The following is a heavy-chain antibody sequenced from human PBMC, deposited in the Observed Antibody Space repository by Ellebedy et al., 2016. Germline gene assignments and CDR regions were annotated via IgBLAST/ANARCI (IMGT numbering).Heavy chain of an antibody. V-gene: IGHV3-53*01. D-gene: IGHD5-18*01. CDR2: IYSGGST. J-gene: IGHJ4*02. Sequence: ESLKISCAASGFTVSSNYMSWVRQAPGKGLEWVSVIYSGGSTYYADSVKGRFTISRDNSKNTLYLQMNSLRAEDTAVYYCARDRQLTGWGQGTLVTVSS. CDR3: ARDRQLTG. CDR1: GFTVSSNY.